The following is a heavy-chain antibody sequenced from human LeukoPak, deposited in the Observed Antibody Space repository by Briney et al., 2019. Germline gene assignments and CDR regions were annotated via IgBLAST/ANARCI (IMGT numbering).Heavy chain of an antibody. CDR2: VSYDESNK. D-gene: IGHD3-9*01. Sequence: GGSLRLSCAASGFTFNSYSMHWVRQAPGKGLEWVAVVSYDESNKYYADSVKGRFTISRDNSKNTLYLLMNSLRVDDTALYYCARDYDILTAYLSFWGQGTLSPSP. J-gene: IGHJ4*02. CDR1: GFTFNSYS. CDR3: ARDYDILTAYLSF. V-gene: IGHV3-30*04.